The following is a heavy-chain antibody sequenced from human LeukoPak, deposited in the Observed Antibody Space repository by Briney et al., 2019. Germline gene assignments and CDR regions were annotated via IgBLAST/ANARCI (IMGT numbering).Heavy chain of an antibody. CDR3: ARGEKEYSSSSIDY. J-gene: IGHJ4*02. CDR2: IGTAGDT. Sequence: GGSLRLSCAASGFTFSSYDMHWVRQATGKGLEWVSAIGTAGDTYYPGSVKGRFTISRENAKNSLYLQMNSLRAGDTAVYCCARGEKEYSSSSIDYWGQGTLVTVSS. CDR1: GFTFSSYD. D-gene: IGHD6-6*01. V-gene: IGHV3-13*01.